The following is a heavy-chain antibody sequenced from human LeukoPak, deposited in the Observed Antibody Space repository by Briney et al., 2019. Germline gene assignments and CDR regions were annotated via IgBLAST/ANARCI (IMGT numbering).Heavy chain of an antibody. V-gene: IGHV4-59*01. CDR1: GGSISSYY. CDR3: ARGRDGYNYDFDY. D-gene: IGHD5-24*01. J-gene: IGHJ4*02. Sequence: SETLSLTCTVSGGSISSYYWSWIRQPPGKGLEWIGYIYYSGSTNYNPSLKSRVTISVDTSKNQFSLNLSSVTAADTAVYYCARGRDGYNYDFDYWGQGTLVTVSS. CDR2: IYYSGST.